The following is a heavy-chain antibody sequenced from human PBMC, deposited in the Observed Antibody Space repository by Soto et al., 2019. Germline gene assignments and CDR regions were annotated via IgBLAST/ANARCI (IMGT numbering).Heavy chain of an antibody. V-gene: IGHV4-38-2*01. CDR1: GDSITSIYH. CDR3: VKFKAKLYRHDQFDY. CDR2: IYHSGTT. Sequence: PSETLSLTCAVSGDSITSIYHWAWIRQPPGRGLEWVASIYHSGTTHYNPSLKSRVTISMDTSKNLFSLRLRSLTAADTAVYFSVKFKAKLYRHDQFDYWGQGTLVTVSS. D-gene: IGHD1-26*01. J-gene: IGHJ4*02.